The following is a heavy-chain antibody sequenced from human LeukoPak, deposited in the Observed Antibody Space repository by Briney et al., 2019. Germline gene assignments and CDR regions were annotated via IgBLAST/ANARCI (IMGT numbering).Heavy chain of an antibody. Sequence: SETLSLTCAVYGGSFSGYYWSWIRQPPGKGLEWIGEINHSGSTNYNPSLKSRVTISVDTSKNQFSLKLSSVTAADTAVYYCARGSDIVATSHFDYWGQGTLSPSPQ. CDR3: ARGSDIVATSHFDY. CDR1: GGSFSGYY. CDR2: INHSGST. V-gene: IGHV4-34*01. D-gene: IGHD5-12*01. J-gene: IGHJ4*02.